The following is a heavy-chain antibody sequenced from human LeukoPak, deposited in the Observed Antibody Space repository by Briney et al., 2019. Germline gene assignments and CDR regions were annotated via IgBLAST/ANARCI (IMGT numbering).Heavy chain of an antibody. CDR2: IQKDGSYE. Sequence: PGGSLRLSCAASGFTFSTYGMDWVHQAPGQGLEWVAFIQKDGSYEYYADSAKGRFTISRDNSKNTLYLEMNNLRTEDTAVYYCAKDQGTTGSYDYWGQGTLVTVSS. D-gene: IGHD3-9*01. V-gene: IGHV3-30*02. CDR3: AKDQGTTGSYDY. J-gene: IGHJ4*02. CDR1: GFTFSTYG.